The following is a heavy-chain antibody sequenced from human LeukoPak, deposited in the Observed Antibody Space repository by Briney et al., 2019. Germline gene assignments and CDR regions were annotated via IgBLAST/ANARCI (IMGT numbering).Heavy chain of an antibody. CDR1: GFXFNVYS. CDR3: ARALGIAVAGGDY. V-gene: IGHV3-21*01. CDR2: ISSRSDYI. J-gene: IGHJ4*02. D-gene: IGHD6-19*01. Sequence: GGSLRLSCEASGFXFNVYSINWVRQAPGKGLEWVSSISSRSDYIYYADSVKGRFTISRDNAKNSLYLQVDSLRAEDTAVYYCARALGIAVAGGDYWGQGTLVIVSS.